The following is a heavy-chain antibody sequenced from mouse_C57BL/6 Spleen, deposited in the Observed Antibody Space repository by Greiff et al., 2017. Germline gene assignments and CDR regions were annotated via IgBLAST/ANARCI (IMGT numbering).Heavy chain of an antibody. CDR2: IDPSDSET. J-gene: IGHJ4*01. CDR1: GYTFTSYW. V-gene: IGHV1-52*01. D-gene: IGHD2-3*01. Sequence: QVQLQQPGAELVRPGSSVKLSCKASGYTFTSYWMHWVKQRPIQGLEWIGNIDPSDSETHYNQKFKDKATLTVDKSSSTAYMQLSSLTSEDSAVYYCARYGIYEGSMDYWGQGTSVTVSS. CDR3: ARYGIYEGSMDY.